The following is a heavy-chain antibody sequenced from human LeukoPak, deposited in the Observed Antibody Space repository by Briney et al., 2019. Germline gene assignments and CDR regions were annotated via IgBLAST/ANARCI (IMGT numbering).Heavy chain of an antibody. CDR2: IHYSGST. CDR3: AREPSTLYSSSWQIDY. D-gene: IGHD6-13*01. V-gene: IGHV4-39*07. Sequence: SETLSLTCTVSGGSISSSSYYWGWIRQPPGKGLEWIGSIHYSGSTYYNPPLKSRVTISVDASKNQFSLKLSSVTAADTAVYYCAREPSTLYSSSWQIDYWGQGTLVTVSS. CDR1: GGSISSSSYY. J-gene: IGHJ4*02.